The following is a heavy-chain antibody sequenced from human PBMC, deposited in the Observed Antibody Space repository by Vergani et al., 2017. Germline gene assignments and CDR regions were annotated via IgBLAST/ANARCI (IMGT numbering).Heavy chain of an antibody. CDR1: GFTFSSYS. Sequence: EVQLVESGGGLVKPGGSLRLSCAASGFTFSSYSMNWVRQAPGKGLEWVSSISSSSSYKYYADSVKGRFTISRDNAKNSLYLQMNSLRAEDTAVYYCARARGRDSSGWFDAFDIWGQGTMVTVSS. CDR3: ARARGRDSSGWFDAFDI. V-gene: IGHV3-21*01. D-gene: IGHD6-19*01. CDR2: ISSSSSYK. J-gene: IGHJ3*02.